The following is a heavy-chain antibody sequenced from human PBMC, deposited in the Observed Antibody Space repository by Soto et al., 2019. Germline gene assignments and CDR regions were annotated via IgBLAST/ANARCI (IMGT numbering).Heavy chain of an antibody. CDR2: MNPNSGNT. CDR1: GYTFTSYD. V-gene: IGHV1-8*01. CDR3: ARERTGTTSMDV. J-gene: IGHJ6*02. D-gene: IGHD1-1*01. Sequence: QVQLVQSGAEVKKPGASVKVSCKASGYTFTSYDINWVRQATGQGLEWMGWMNPNSGNTGYAQKFQGRVTMTMNTSISTAYMELRSLRSEDTAVYYCARERTGTTSMDVWGQGTTVTVSS.